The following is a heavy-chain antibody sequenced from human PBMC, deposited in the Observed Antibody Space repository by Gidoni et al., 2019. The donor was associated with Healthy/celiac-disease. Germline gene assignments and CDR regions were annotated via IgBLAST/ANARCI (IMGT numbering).Heavy chain of an antibody. Sequence: QVQLVESGGGVVQPGRSLRLSCAASGFTFSSYAMHWVRQAPGKGLEWVAVISYDGSNKYYADSVKGRFTISRDNSKNTLYLQMNSLRAEDTAVYYCARDRLVLTYYYYYGMDVWGQGTTVTVSS. CDR2: ISYDGSNK. CDR3: ARDRLVLTYYYYYGMDV. D-gene: IGHD6-19*01. CDR1: GFTFSSYA. J-gene: IGHJ6*02. V-gene: IGHV3-30-3*01.